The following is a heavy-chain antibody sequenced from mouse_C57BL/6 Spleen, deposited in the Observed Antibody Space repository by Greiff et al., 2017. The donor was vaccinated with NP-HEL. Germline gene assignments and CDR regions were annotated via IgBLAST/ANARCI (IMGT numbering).Heavy chain of an antibody. V-gene: IGHV1-50*01. D-gene: IGHD2-1*01. J-gene: IGHJ4*01. CDR2: IDPSDSYT. CDR1: GYTFTSYW. CDR3: ARSDGKGYYAMDY. Sequence: VQLQQPGAELVKPGASVKLSCKASGYTFTSYWMQWVKQRPGQGLEWIGEIDPSDSYTNYNQKFKGKATLTVDTSSSTAYMQLSSLTSEDSAVYYCARSDGKGYYAMDYWGQGTSVTVSS.